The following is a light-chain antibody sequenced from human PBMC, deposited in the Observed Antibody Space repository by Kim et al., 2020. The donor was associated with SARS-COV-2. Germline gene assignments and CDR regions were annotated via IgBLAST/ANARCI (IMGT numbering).Light chain of an antibody. CDR1: RSVSNSY. CDR2: GAS. CDR3: QQYGSSPRT. V-gene: IGKV3-20*01. Sequence: EIVLTQSPGTLSLSPGESATLSCRASRSVSNSYLAWYQQKPGQALRLLIYGASSRATGIPGRFSGSGSGTDFTLTISGLEAEDFAVYYWQQYGSSPRTFGQGTKVEIK. J-gene: IGKJ1*01.